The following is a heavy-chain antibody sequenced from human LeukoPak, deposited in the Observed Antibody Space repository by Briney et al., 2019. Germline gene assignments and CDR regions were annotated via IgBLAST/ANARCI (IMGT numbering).Heavy chain of an antibody. D-gene: IGHD6-6*01. CDR2: ISWSGGST. V-gene: IGHV3-23*01. Sequence: GGSLRLSCAASGFTFSTYAMSWVRQAPGKGLEWVSGISWSGGSTYYADSVKGRLTISRDNSKTTVYLQMNSLRAEDTAVYYCAKARGSKQLGPLWPDYWGQGTLVTVSS. J-gene: IGHJ4*02. CDR3: AKARGSKQLGPLWPDY. CDR1: GFTFSTYA.